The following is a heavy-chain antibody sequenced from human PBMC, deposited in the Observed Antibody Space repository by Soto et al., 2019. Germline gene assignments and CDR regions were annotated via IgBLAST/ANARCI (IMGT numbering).Heavy chain of an antibody. V-gene: IGHV3-9*01. D-gene: IGHD1-1*01. CDR2: ISWNSGSI. CDR3: AKGKRTTRTLNFDY. Sequence: VQLVESGGGLVQPGRSLRLSCAASGFTFDDYAMHWVRQAPGKGLEWVSGISWNSGSIGYADSVKGRFTISRDNAKNSLYLQMNSLRAEDTALYYCAKGKRTTRTLNFDYWGQGTLVTVSS. J-gene: IGHJ4*02. CDR1: GFTFDDYA.